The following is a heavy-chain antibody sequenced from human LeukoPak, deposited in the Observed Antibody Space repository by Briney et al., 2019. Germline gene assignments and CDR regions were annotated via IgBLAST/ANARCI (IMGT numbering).Heavy chain of an antibody. V-gene: IGHV3-48*03. D-gene: IGHD2-15*01. CDR2: ISISGSTI. J-gene: IGHJ3*02. Sequence: GGSLRLSCAASGFTFSSYEMNWVRQAPGKGLEWVSYISISGSTIYNADSVKGRFTISRDNAKNSLYLQMNSLRADDTAVYYCVRGGGSCCPFNAFDIWGQGTMVTVSS. CDR1: GFTFSSYE. CDR3: VRGGGSCCPFNAFDI.